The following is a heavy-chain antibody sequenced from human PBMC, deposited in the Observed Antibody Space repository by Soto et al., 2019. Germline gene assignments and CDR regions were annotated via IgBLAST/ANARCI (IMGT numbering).Heavy chain of an antibody. CDR3: ARDAGFIAALDY. J-gene: IGHJ4*02. V-gene: IGHV3-33*01. Sequence: QVQLVESGGGVVQPGRSLRLSCAASGFTFSSYGMHWVRQAPGKGLEWVAVIWYDGSNKYYADSAKGRFTISRDNSKNTLYLQMNSLRAEDTAVYYCARDAGFIAALDYWGQGTLVTVSS. CDR1: GFTFSSYG. CDR2: IWYDGSNK. D-gene: IGHD6-6*01.